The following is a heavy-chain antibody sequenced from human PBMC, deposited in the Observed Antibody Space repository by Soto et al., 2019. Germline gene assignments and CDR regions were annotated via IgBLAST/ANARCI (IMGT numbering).Heavy chain of an antibody. CDR2: IWYDGSNK. Sequence: QVQLVESGGGVVQPGRSLRLSCAASGFTFSSYGMHWVRQAPGKGLEWVAVIWYDGSNKYYADPVKGRFTISRDNSKNTLYLQMNSLRAEDTAVYYCARDDRGSPIYYYYYYGMDVWGQGTTVTVSS. CDR1: GFTFSSYG. V-gene: IGHV3-33*01. CDR3: ARDDRGSPIYYYYYYGMDV. J-gene: IGHJ6*02. D-gene: IGHD5-12*01.